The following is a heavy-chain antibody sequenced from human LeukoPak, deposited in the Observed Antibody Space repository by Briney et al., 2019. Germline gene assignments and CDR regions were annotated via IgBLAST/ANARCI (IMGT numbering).Heavy chain of an antibody. D-gene: IGHD1-26*01. CDR2: ISGSGGST. J-gene: IGHJ4*02. Sequence: GGSLGLSCAASGFTFSSYAMSWVRQAPGKGLEWVSAISGSGGSTYYADSVKGRFTISRDNSKNTLYLQMNSLRAEDTAVYYCAKDSSPWELLVHFDYWGQGTLVTVSS. V-gene: IGHV3-23*01. CDR3: AKDSSPWELLVHFDY. CDR1: GFTFSSYA.